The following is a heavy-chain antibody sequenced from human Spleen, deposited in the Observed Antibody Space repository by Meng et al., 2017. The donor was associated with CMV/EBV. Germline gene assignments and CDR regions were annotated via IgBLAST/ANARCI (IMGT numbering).Heavy chain of an antibody. CDR2: IIPIFGTS. Sequence: VQLGHHGEGVQAPGSAVRVSCKASGGTFSSSAVSCVPKAPGQGLEWMGGIIPIFGTSNHAQKFQGRVTITADESTSTAYMELSSLRSEDTAVYYCARVAAAGTGWGQGTLVTVSS. V-gene: IGHV1-69*12. CDR3: ARVAAAGTG. D-gene: IGHD6-13*01. CDR1: GGTFSSSA. J-gene: IGHJ4*02.